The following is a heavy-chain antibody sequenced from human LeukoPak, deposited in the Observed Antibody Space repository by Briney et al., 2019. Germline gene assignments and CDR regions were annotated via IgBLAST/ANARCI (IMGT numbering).Heavy chain of an antibody. V-gene: IGHV3-23*01. CDR1: GFTFSSYA. Sequence: GGSLRLSCAASGFTFSSYAMSWVRQAPGKGLEWVSAISGSGGSTYYADSVKGRFTISRDNSKNTLYLQMNSLRAEDTAVYYCAKNMVRGVIMSSSFDYWGQGTLVTVSS. J-gene: IGHJ4*02. CDR2: ISGSGGST. CDR3: AKNMVRGVIMSSSFDY. D-gene: IGHD3-10*01.